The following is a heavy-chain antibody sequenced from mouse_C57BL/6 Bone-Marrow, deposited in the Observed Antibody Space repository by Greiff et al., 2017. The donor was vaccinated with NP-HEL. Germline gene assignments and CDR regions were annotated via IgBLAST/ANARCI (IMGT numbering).Heavy chain of an antibody. CDR3: ALKVYGYDWFAY. Sequence: VQLKQSGAELVRPGASVKLSCTASGFNIKDDYMHWVKQRPEQGLEWIGWIDPENGDTEYASKFQGKATITADTSSNTAYLQLSSLTSEDTAVYYCALKVYGYDWFAYWGQGTLVTVSA. D-gene: IGHD2-2*01. J-gene: IGHJ3*01. CDR2: IDPENGDT. V-gene: IGHV14-4*01. CDR1: GFNIKDDY.